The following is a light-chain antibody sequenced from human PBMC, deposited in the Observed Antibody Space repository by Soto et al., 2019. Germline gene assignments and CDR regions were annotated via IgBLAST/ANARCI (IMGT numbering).Light chain of an antibody. V-gene: IGKV4-1*01. CDR1: QSFLYSSNNKNY. J-gene: IGKJ1*01. CDR2: WAS. CDR3: QQYYSIPPT. Sequence: VMTQSPDSLAVSLGEGATIDCKSSQSFLYSSNNKNYLAWYQQKPGQPPKLLIYWASTRESGVPDRFSGSGSGTDFTLTISSLQAEDVAVYYCQQYYSIPPTFGQGTKVDI.